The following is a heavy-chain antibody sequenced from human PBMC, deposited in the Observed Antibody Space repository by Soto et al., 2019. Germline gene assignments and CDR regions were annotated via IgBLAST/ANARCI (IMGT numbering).Heavy chain of an antibody. V-gene: IGHV1-2*04. J-gene: IGHJ4*02. CDR1: GYTFTGYY. CDR3: ARRYSSSWYFDY. CDR2: INPNSGGT. Sequence: ASVKVSCKASGYTFTGYYMHWVRQAPGQGLEWMGWINPNSGGTNYAQKFQGWVTMTRDTSISTAYMELSRLRSDDPAVYYCARRYSSSWYFDYWGQGTLVTVSS. D-gene: IGHD6-13*01.